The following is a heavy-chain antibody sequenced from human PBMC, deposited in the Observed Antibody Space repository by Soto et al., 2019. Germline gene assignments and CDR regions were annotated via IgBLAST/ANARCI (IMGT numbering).Heavy chain of an antibody. CDR1: GGSFSGYY. CDR3: ARLNWNCGRDCYIDS. CDR2: INHSGST. J-gene: IGHJ4*02. D-gene: IGHD2-21*02. Sequence: SETLSLTCAVYGGSFSGYYWSWIRQPPGKGLEWIGEINHSGSTNYILSLKSRVTISIDTSKNQFSLKLRSVTAADTAVYYCARLNWNCGRDCYIDSWGPGILVTVSS. V-gene: IGHV4-34*01.